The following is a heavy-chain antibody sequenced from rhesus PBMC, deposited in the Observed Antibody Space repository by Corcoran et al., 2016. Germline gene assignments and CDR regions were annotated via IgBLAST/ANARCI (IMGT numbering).Heavy chain of an antibody. J-gene: IGHJ4*01. CDR2: DDPSDSYT. V-gene: IGHV5-2*01. CDR3: AKEYSAAAGLFDY. CDR1: GYSFPCYW. Sequence: EVQLVQSGAEVKRPGESLKISCKTSGYSFPCYWISWVRQMPGKGLEWRGADDPSDSYTRYTPAVQVQVTISADKSISTNYLQWSSPKASDSATYYCAKEYSAAAGLFDYWGQGVLVTVSS. D-gene: IGHD6-25*01.